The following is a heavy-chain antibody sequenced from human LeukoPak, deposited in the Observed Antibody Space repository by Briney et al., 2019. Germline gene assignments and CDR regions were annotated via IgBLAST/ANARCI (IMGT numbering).Heavy chain of an antibody. Sequence: GGSLRLSCAASGFTFSNAWLSWVRQAPGKGLEGVGRIKSKPNGETTDYAAPVKGRFTISRDDSKNTLFLQMNSLIAEDTAVYYCTRVIGQQLAYFDYWGQGTLVTVSS. CDR3: TRVIGQQLAYFDY. V-gene: IGHV3-15*01. CDR2: IKSKPNGETT. J-gene: IGHJ4*02. D-gene: IGHD6-13*01. CDR1: GFTFSNAW.